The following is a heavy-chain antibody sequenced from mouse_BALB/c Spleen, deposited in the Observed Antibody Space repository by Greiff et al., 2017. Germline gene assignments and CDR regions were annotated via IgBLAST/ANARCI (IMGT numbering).Heavy chain of an antibody. J-gene: IGHJ2*01. CDR1: GYTFTSYD. D-gene: IGHD2-14*01. Sequence: VKLMESGPELVKPGALVKISCKASGYTFTSYDINWVKQRPGQGLEWIGWIYPGDGSTKYNEKFKGKATLTVDTSSSTAYMQLSSLTSEDSAVYYCTNRYYFDYWGQGTTLTVSS. CDR3: TNRYYFDY. V-gene: IGHV1-85*01. CDR2: IYPGDGST.